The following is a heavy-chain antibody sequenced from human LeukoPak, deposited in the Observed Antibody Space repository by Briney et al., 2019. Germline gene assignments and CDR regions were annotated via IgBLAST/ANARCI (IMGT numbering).Heavy chain of an antibody. CDR3: ARQGKGYYYGMDV. V-gene: IGHV5-51*01. CDR2: IYPGDSDT. CDR1: GHIFTSYW. J-gene: IGHJ6*02. Sequence: GASLQISGQGSGHIFTSYWIGWVRPLPGKGLGGMGIIYPGDSDTRYSPSFQGQVTISADKSISTAYLQWSSLKASDTAMYYCARQGKGYYYGMDVWGQGTTVTVSS.